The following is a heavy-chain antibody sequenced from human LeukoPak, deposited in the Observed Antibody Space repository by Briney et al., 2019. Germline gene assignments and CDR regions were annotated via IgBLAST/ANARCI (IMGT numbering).Heavy chain of an antibody. CDR1: GFTVSSNY. CDR2: IYSGGST. D-gene: IGHD3-10*01. Sequence: GGSLRLSCAASGFTVSSNYMSWVRQAPGKGLEWVSVIYSGGSTYYADSVKGRFTISRDNSKNTLYLQMNSLRAEDTAVYYCAMRYYYGSGSYLDYWGQGTLVAVSS. J-gene: IGHJ4*02. V-gene: IGHV3-66*02. CDR3: AMRYYYGSGSYLDY.